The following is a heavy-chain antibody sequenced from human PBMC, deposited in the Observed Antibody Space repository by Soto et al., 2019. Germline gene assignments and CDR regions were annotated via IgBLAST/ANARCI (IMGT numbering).Heavy chain of an antibody. CDR3: ARKSAVAGTLDY. CDR2: IYYSGST. V-gene: IGHV4-39*01. J-gene: IGHJ4*02. CDR1: GGSISSSSYY. D-gene: IGHD6-19*01. Sequence: PSETLSLTCTVSGGSISSSSYYWGWIRRPPGKGLEWIGSIYYSGSTYYNPSLKSRVTISVDTSKNQFSLKLSSVTAADTAVYYCARKSAVAGTLDYWGQGTLVTVSS.